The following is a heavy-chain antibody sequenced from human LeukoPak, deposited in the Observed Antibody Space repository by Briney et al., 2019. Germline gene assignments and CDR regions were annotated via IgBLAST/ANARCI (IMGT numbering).Heavy chain of an antibody. Sequence: ASVKVSCKASGYTFTSYDINWVRQATGQGLEWMGWMNPNSGNTGYAQKFQGRVTMTRNTSISTAYMELSSLRSEDTAVYYCARGYDGSGYYYRNWYFDLWGRGTLVTVSS. CDR2: MNPNSGNT. CDR1: GYTFTSYD. J-gene: IGHJ2*01. V-gene: IGHV1-8*01. D-gene: IGHD3-22*01. CDR3: ARGYDGSGYYYRNWYFDL.